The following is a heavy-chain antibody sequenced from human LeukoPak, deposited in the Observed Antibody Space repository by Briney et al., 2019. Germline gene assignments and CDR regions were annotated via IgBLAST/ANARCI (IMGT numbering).Heavy chain of an antibody. CDR2: IKQDGSEK. V-gene: IGHV3-7*01. Sequence: GGSLRLSCAASGFTFSSYWMSWVRQAPGKGREGGANIKQDGSEKYYVDSVNGRFTISRDNAKNSLYLQMNSLRAEDTAVYYWARVPYSSRFDYWGQGTLVTVSS. CDR3: ARVPYSSRFDY. CDR1: GFTFSSYW. J-gene: IGHJ4*02. D-gene: IGHD6-13*01.